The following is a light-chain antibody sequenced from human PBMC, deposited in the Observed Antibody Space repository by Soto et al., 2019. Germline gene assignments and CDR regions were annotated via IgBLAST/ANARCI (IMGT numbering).Light chain of an antibody. V-gene: IGLV2-23*01. J-gene: IGLJ2*01. CDR1: SSDVGSYNL. CDR2: EGS. Sequence: SAVSQLGSVSRSPGQSITISCTGTSSDVGSYNLVSWYQQHPGKAPKLMIYEGSKRPSGVSNRFSGSKSGNTASLTISGLQAEDEADYYCCSHAGSSTLVFGGGTKVTVL. CDR3: CSHAGSSTLV.